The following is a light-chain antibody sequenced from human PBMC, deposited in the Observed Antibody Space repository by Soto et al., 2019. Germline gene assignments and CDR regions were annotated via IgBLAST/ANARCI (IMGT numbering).Light chain of an antibody. CDR1: QSVNSY. J-gene: IGKJ4*01. Sequence: EVVLTQSPATLSLSPGERATLSCRASQSVNSYLAWYQQKPGQAPRLLIYDVSNRATGIPARFSGSGSGTDFTLTISSLEPEDFAVYYCQQRRTWPLTFGGGTKVEIK. V-gene: IGKV3-11*01. CDR3: QQRRTWPLT. CDR2: DVS.